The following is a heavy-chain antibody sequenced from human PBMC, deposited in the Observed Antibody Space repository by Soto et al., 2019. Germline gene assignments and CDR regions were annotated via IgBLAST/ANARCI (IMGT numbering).Heavy chain of an antibody. D-gene: IGHD6-13*01. Sequence: QVQLVQSGAEVKKPGSSVKVSCKASGGTFSSYAISWVRQAPGQGLEWMGGIIPIFGTANYAQKFQGRVTITADESTSAAYMELSSQRSEDTAVYYCARNIAAAAGNRFDPWGQGTLVTVSS. CDR3: ARNIAAAAGNRFDP. CDR1: GGTFSSYA. J-gene: IGHJ5*02. V-gene: IGHV1-69*01. CDR2: IIPIFGTA.